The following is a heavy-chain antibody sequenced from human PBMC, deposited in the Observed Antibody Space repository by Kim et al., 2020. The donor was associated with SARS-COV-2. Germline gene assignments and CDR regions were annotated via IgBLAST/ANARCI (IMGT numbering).Heavy chain of an antibody. CDR1: GFTFSSYA. V-gene: IGHV3-30-3*01. Sequence: GGSLRLSCAASGFTFSSYAMHWVRQAPGKGLEWVAVISYDGSNKYYADSVKGRFTISRDNSKNTLYLQMNSLRAEDTAVYYCARDIGGDYVDAFDIWGQG. J-gene: IGHJ3*02. CDR2: ISYDGSNK. D-gene: IGHD4-17*01. CDR3: ARDIGGDYVDAFDI.